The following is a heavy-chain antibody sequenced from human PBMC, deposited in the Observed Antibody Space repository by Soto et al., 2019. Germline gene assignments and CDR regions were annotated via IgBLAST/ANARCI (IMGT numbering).Heavy chain of an antibody. Sequence: GGSLRLSCSVSGFTVTSQAMHWVRQAPGKGLSYVSSISSKGDNTYNADSVKGRFTISRDTSKNTLYLQMSSLRVEDTALYYCVKDRAIDHWGQGTLVTVS. V-gene: IGHV3-64D*08. D-gene: IGHD5-12*01. J-gene: IGHJ4*02. CDR1: GFTVTSQA. CDR3: VKDRAIDH. CDR2: ISSKGDNT.